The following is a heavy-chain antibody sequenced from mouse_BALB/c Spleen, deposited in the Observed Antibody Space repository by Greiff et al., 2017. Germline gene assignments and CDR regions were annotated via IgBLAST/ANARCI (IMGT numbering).Heavy chain of an antibody. Sequence: VKLVESGPDLVAPSQSLSISCTASGFSFTSYGVHWVRQPPGQGLEWLVVIWSDGSTTYNSALKSRLSISKDNSKSQVFLITNSLQTDDTAMYYCARDDDYDDGDWFAYWGQGTLVTVSA. CDR1: GFSFTSYG. V-gene: IGHV2-6*02. CDR2: IWSDGST. J-gene: IGHJ3*01. D-gene: IGHD2-4*01. CDR3: ARDDDYDDGDWFAY.